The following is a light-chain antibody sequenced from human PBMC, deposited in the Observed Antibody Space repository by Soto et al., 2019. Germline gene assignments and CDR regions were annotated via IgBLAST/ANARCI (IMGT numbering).Light chain of an antibody. J-gene: IGKJ1*01. CDR3: QQYKDWRT. CDR2: GSS. CDR1: QTIDNK. V-gene: IGKV3-15*01. Sequence: IVMTQSPATLSVSPGEIATLSCRASQTIDNKLAWYQPRPGQAPRLLIYGSSIRATGIPARFSGSGSGTEFTLTISGLQSEDFGVYYSQQYKDWRTFGQGTNVDIK.